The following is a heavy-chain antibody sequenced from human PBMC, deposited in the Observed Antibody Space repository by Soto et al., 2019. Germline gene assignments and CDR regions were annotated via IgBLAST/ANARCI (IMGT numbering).Heavy chain of an antibody. V-gene: IGHV4-59*01. D-gene: IGHD6-19*01. CDR1: GGSLTGYY. CDR3: AKTPGLAVAATNWVDP. CDR2: IYYSGNT. J-gene: IGHJ5*02. Sequence: QVQLQESGPGLVKPSETLSLTCTVSGGSLTGYYWSWIRQPPGKGLEWIGYIYYSGNTNYNPSLKSRVNILVDTSKNQFSLKLSSVTAADTAVYYCAKTPGLAVAATNWVDPWGQGALVIVSS.